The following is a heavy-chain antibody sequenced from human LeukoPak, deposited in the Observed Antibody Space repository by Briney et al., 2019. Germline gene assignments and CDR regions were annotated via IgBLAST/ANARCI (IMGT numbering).Heavy chain of an antibody. CDR2: INSDASTT. J-gene: IGHJ4*02. V-gene: IGHV3-74*01. CDR1: GFTFTTYW. D-gene: IGHD3-22*01. CDR3: VRGGVGITGLDY. Sequence: GGSLRLSCAASGFTFTTYWMYWVRQPPGKGLMWVSRINSDASTTTYVDFVKGRFTISRDNAKSTLYLQMNSLRAEDTAVYYCVRGGVGITGLDYWGQGTLVTVSS.